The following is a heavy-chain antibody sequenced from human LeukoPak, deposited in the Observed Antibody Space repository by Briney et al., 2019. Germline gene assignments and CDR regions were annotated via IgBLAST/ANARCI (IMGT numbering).Heavy chain of an antibody. J-gene: IGHJ4*02. CDR1: GFTFRDYY. CDR3: AKSRGSGLFDY. Sequence: GGSLRLSCAASGFTFRDYYMSWIRQAPGKGPEWISYISSSGSTIYYADSVKGRFTISRDNSKNTLYLQMNSLRAEDTAVYYCAKSRGSGLFDYWGQGTLVTVAS. D-gene: IGHD3-10*01. V-gene: IGHV3-11*01. CDR2: ISSSGSTI.